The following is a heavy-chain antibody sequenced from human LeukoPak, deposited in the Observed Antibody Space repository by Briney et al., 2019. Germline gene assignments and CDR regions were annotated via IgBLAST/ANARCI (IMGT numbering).Heavy chain of an antibody. J-gene: IGHJ4*02. Sequence: PGGSLRLSCAASGFTFSSYSINWVRQAPGKGLEWVSSISPSSSYIYCADSVKGRFTVSRDNAKNSLYLQMNSLRAEGTAVYYCARGCGGNCYLDDYWGQGTLVTVSS. CDR3: ARGCGGNCYLDDY. CDR2: ISPSSSYI. CDR1: GFTFSSYS. V-gene: IGHV3-21*01. D-gene: IGHD2-15*01.